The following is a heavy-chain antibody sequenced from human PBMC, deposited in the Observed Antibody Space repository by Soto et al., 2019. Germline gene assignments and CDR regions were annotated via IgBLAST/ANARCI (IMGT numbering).Heavy chain of an antibody. CDR3: ASHKVYGDYHFDY. Sequence: QVQLQESGPGLVKPSETLSLTCTVSGGSISSSFWNWVRQPPGKGLEWIGYIYSSGNTNYNPSLKRRVTMSVDTSKNQFSLKLSSVTAADTAVYYWASHKVYGDYHFDYWGQGTLVTVSS. V-gene: IGHV4-4*08. CDR2: IYSSGNT. D-gene: IGHD4-17*01. J-gene: IGHJ4*02. CDR1: GGSISSSF.